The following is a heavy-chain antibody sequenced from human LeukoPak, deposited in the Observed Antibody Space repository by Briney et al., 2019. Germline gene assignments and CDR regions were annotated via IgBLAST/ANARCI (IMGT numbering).Heavy chain of an antibody. J-gene: IGHJ4*02. Sequence: PGGSLRLSCAASGFTFSSYAMHWVRQAPGKGLEWVAVISYDGSNKYYADSVKGRFTISRDNSKNTLYLQMNSLRAEDTAVYYCARDLWGSSWPYYFDYWGQGTLVTVSS. CDR1: GFTFSSYA. V-gene: IGHV3-30-3*01. CDR2: ISYDGSNK. D-gene: IGHD6-13*01. CDR3: ARDLWGSSWPYYFDY.